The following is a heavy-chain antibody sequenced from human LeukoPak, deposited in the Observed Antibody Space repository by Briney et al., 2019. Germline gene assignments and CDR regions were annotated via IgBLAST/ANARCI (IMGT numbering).Heavy chain of an antibody. Sequence: KTSETLSLTCAVYGGSLSGSYWSWIRQSPGKGLEWIREINHSGSANYNPSLKSRVTLSIDKSKNQFSLNLNSVTAADTAVYYCAXXXRDSGYYKVDYWGQGTLVTVSS. CDR2: INHSGSA. CDR1: GGSLSGSY. CDR3: AXXXRDSGYYKVDY. D-gene: IGHD3-3*01. J-gene: IGHJ4*02. V-gene: IGHV4-34*01.